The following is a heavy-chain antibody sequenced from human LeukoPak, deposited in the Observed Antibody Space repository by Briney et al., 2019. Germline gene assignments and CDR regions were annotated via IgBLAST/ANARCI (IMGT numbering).Heavy chain of an antibody. V-gene: IGHV4-59*01. CDR3: ARQSISGSSLSYFDY. CDR2: IYDSGST. J-gene: IGHJ4*02. CDR1: APSISSNY. D-gene: IGHD3-22*01. Sequence: SETLSLTCTVSAPSISSNYWSWIRQPPGKGLEWIGNIYDSGSTNYNPSLKSRVTISVDTSKNQCSLKLSSVTAADTAVYYCARQSISGSSLSYFDYWGQGTLVNVSS.